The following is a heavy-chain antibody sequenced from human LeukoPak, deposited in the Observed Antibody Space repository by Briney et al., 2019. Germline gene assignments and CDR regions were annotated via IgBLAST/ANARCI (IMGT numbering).Heavy chain of an antibody. J-gene: IGHJ3*02. D-gene: IGHD3-9*01. CDR3: AKDRLGYQGAFDI. V-gene: IGHV3-30*02. Sequence: GGSLRLSCAASGFTFSGYGMHWVRQAPGKGLEWVAFIRYDGSNKYYADSVKGRFTISRDNSKNTLYLQMNSLRAEDTAVYYCAKDRLGYQGAFDIWGQGTMVTVSS. CDR1: GFTFSGYG. CDR2: IRYDGSNK.